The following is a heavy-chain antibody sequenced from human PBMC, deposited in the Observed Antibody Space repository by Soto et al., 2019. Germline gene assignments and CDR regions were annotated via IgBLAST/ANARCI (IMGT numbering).Heavy chain of an antibody. V-gene: IGHV3-13*01. Sequence: GGSLRLSCAASGFTFSSYDMHWVRQATGKGLEWVSAIGTAGDTYYPGSVKGRFTISRENAKNSLYLQMNSLRAEDTAVYYCARAPSFELPGYYYGMDVWGQGTTVTVSS. CDR3: ARAPSFELPGYYYGMDV. D-gene: IGHD3-10*01. J-gene: IGHJ6*02. CDR2: IGTAGDT. CDR1: GFTFSSYD.